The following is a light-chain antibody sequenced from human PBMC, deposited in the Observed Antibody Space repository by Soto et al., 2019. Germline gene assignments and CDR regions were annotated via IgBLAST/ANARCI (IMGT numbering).Light chain of an antibody. CDR3: SSYTTSNSWV. V-gene: IGLV2-14*01. CDR2: HVS. J-gene: IGLJ1*01. CDR1: SSDVGGYNF. Sequence: QSALTQPASVSGSPGQSITISCTGTSSDVGGYNFVSWYQQHPGKAPKLMIYHVSNRPSGVSNRFSGSKSGNTASLTISGLQAEDETDYYGSSYTTSNSWVFGTGTKVTVL.